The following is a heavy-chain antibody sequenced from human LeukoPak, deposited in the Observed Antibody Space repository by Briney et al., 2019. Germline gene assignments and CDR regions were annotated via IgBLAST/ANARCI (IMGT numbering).Heavy chain of an antibody. CDR2: INPNSGGT. Sequence: ASVKVSYKASGYTFTGYYMHWVRQAPGQGLEWMGWINPNSGGTNYAQKFQGRVTMTRDTSISTAYVELSRLRSDDTAVYYCARGDFYPTTVFYYWGQGTLVTVSS. J-gene: IGHJ4*02. D-gene: IGHD3-3*01. CDR3: ARGDFYPTTVFYY. CDR1: GYTFTGYY. V-gene: IGHV1-2*02.